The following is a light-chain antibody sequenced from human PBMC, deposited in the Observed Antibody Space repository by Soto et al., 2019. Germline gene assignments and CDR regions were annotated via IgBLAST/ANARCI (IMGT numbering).Light chain of an antibody. V-gene: IGLV2-8*01. CDR3: SSYAGSNNFPDV. CDR2: EVS. Sequence: QSALTQPPSASGSHGQSVTISCTGTSSDVGGYNYVSWYQQHPGKAPKLMIYEVSKRPSGVPDRFSGSKSGNTASLTVSGLQAEDEADYYGSSYAGSNNFPDVFGTGTKLTVL. CDR1: SSDVGGYNY. J-gene: IGLJ1*01.